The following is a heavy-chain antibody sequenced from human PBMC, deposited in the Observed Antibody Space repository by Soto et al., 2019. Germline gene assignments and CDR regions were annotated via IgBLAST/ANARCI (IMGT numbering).Heavy chain of an antibody. V-gene: IGHV4-4*02. CDR3: VLHCANAVCFDY. CDR2: ISHSVST. J-gene: IGHJ4*02. CDR1: SGSIRSTTW. D-gene: IGHD2-8*01. Sequence: PSETLSLTCAVSSGSIRSTTWWSWVRQPPGKGLEWIGEISHSVSTNYNSSLKSRLTISVDKSKNQFSLRLSSVTASDTAVYYCVLHCANAVCFDYWGQGALVTVSS.